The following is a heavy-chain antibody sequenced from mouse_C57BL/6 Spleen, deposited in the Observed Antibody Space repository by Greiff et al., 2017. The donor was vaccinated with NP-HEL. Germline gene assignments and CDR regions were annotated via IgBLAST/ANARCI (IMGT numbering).Heavy chain of an antibody. CDR2: IRSKSSHYAT. J-gene: IGHJ4*01. V-gene: IGHV10-3*01. CDR1: GFTFNTYA. D-gene: IGHD4-1*01. Sequence: EVQLVESGGGLVQPKGSLKLSCAASGFTFNTYAMHWVRQAPGQGLEWVARIRSKSSHYATYYADSVKDRFTISRDASPSMLYLQMNNLKTGDTAMYYCVRALSGTGAVDDWGQGTSVTVSS. CDR3: VRALSGTGAVDD.